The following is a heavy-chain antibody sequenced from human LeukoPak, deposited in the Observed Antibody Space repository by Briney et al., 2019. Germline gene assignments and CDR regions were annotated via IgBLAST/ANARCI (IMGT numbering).Heavy chain of an antibody. CDR2: INSDGSST. Sequence: GGSLRLSCAASGFTFSSYWMHWVRQAPGKGLVWVSRINSDGSSTSYADSVKGRFTISRDNSKNTLYLQMGSLRAEDMAVYYCARAPSDSWFGELFGPFDYWGQGTLVTVSS. D-gene: IGHD3-10*01. V-gene: IGHV3-74*01. J-gene: IGHJ4*02. CDR1: GFTFSSYW. CDR3: ARAPSDSWFGELFGPFDY.